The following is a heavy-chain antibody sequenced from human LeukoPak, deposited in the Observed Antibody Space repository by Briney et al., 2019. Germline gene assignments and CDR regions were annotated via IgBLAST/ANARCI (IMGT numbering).Heavy chain of an antibody. CDR1: GGSISSSNW. V-gene: IGHV4-4*02. D-gene: IGHD3-3*01. J-gene: IGHJ3*02. CDR3: ARVKGITIFGVVTPDAFDI. Sequence: PSGTLSLTCAVSGGSISSSNWWSWVRQPPGKGLEWIGRIYTNGSTNYNPSLKSRVTISVDTSKNQFSLKLSSVTAADTAVYYCARVKGITIFGVVTPDAFDIWGQGTMVTVSS. CDR2: IYTNGST.